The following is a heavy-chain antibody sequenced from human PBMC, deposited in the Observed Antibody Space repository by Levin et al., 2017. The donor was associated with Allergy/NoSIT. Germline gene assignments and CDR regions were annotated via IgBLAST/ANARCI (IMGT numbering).Heavy chain of an antibody. Sequence: SCTTSGFTFADHYLSWVRQAPGKGLEWVALIRREAHGGTTEYATSVRGRFTMSRDDSKGIAYLQMNSLKTEDTAVYYCTRDSGTYAYSFDSWGQGALVNVSS. CDR2: IRREAHGGTT. CDR1: GFTFADHY. V-gene: IGHV3-49*04. J-gene: IGHJ4*02. D-gene: IGHD3-16*01. CDR3: TRDSGTYAYSFDS.